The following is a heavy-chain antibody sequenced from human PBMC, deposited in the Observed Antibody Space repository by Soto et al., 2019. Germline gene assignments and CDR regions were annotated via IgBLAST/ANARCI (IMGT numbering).Heavy chain of an antibody. V-gene: IGHV4-61*01. CDR3: ASSVLRFLEWSRMDV. CDR2: IYYSGST. Sequence: SETLSLACTFSVGSVSSGSYYWSWIRQPPGKGLEWIGYIYYSGSTNYNPSLKSRVTISVDTSKNQFSLKLSSVTAADTAVYYCASSVLRFLEWSRMDVWGQGTTVTVSS. CDR1: VGSVSSGSYY. D-gene: IGHD3-3*01. J-gene: IGHJ6*02.